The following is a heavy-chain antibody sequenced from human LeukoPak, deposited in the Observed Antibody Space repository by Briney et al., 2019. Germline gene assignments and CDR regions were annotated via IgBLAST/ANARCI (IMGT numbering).Heavy chain of an antibody. CDR2: IIPIFGTA. D-gene: IGHD2-15*01. CDR1: GGTFSSYA. Sequence: SVKVACKASGGTFSSYAISWVRQAPGQGLEWMGGIIPIFGTANYAQKFQGRVTITADESTSTAYMELSSLRSEDTAVYYCARDYRDVCSGGSCYSSDYWGQGTLVTVSS. CDR3: ARDYRDVCSGGSCYSSDY. V-gene: IGHV1-69*13. J-gene: IGHJ4*02.